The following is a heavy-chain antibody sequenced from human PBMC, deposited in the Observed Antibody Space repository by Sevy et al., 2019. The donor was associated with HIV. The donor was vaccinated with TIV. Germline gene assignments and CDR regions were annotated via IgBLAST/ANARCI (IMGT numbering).Heavy chain of an antibody. J-gene: IGHJ5*02. V-gene: IGHV3-64D*06. D-gene: IGHD3-3*01. CDR1: GFTFSSYA. CDR3: VKSRTYYDFWSGYYTEFDP. Sequence: GGSLRLSCSASGFTFSSYAMHWVRQAPGKGLEYVSAISSNVGSTYYADSVKGRFTISRDNSKNTLYLQMSSLRAEDTAVYYCVKSRTYYDFWSGYYTEFDPWGQGTLVTVSS. CDR2: ISSNVGST.